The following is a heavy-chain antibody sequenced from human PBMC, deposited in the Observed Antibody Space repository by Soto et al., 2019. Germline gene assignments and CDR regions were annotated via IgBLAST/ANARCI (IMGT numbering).Heavy chain of an antibody. Sequence: VQLVESGGGVVQPGRSLRLSCAASGFTFSSYAMHWVRQAPGKGLEWVAVISYDGSNKYYADSVKGRFTISRDNSKNTLYLQMNSLRAEDTAVYYCARAEGVYYYDSSGYYPSYWGQGTLVTVSS. CDR3: ARAEGVYYYDSSGYYPSY. CDR1: GFTFSSYA. J-gene: IGHJ4*02. V-gene: IGHV3-30-3*01. CDR2: ISYDGSNK. D-gene: IGHD3-22*01.